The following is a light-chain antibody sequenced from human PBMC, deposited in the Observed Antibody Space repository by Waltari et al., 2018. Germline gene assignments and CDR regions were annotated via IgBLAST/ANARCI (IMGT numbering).Light chain of an antibody. J-gene: IGKJ1*01. CDR2: GAS. V-gene: IGKV3-20*01. CDR1: QSHKWA. CDR3: QNYERVPET. Sequence: EIVLTQSPGTLSLSPGERATLSCRASQSHKWALVWYQREPGQAPRFLLYGASTRAACIPDRFIGRGYVTVLMLIISKLEPEDSAVEYCQNYERVPETFGQGTKVEIK.